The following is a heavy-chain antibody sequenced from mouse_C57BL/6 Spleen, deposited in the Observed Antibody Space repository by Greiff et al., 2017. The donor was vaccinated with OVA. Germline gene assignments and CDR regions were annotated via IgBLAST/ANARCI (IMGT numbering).Heavy chain of an antibody. CDR2: INPSNGGT. J-gene: IGHJ3*01. CDR1: GYTFTSYW. CDR3: ARVALNLGPAWFAY. V-gene: IGHV1-53*01. D-gene: IGHD4-1*01. Sequence: QVQLQQPGTELVKPGASVKLSCKASGYTFTSYWMHWVKQRPGQGLEWIGNINPSNGGTNYNEKFKSKATLTVDKSSSTAYMQLSSVTSEDSAVDYCARVALNLGPAWFAYWGQGTLVTVSA.